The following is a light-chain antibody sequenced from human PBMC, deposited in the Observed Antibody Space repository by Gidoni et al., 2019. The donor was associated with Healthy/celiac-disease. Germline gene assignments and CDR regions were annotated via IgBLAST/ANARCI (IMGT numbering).Light chain of an antibody. Sequence: DIQMTQSPSSLSASVGDRVTITCQASQDISNYLNWYQQKPGKAPKLLIYDASNLETGVPSRFSGSGSGTDFTFTISSLQPEDIATYYCQQYDNRQAFGPGTKVDIK. CDR1: QDISNY. CDR3: QQYDNRQA. J-gene: IGKJ3*01. CDR2: DAS. V-gene: IGKV1-33*01.